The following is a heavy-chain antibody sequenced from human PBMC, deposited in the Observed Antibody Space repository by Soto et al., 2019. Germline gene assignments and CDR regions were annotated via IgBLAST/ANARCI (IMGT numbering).Heavy chain of an antibody. CDR3: AIAYCGGDCYSDGWSDP. J-gene: IGHJ5*02. CDR2: ISAYNGNT. D-gene: IGHD2-21*02. CDR1: GYTFTSYG. V-gene: IGHV1-18*01. Sequence: QVQLVQSGAEVKKPGASVKVSCKASGYTFTSYGISWVRQAPGQGLEWMGWISAYNGNTNYAQKLQGRVTMTTDTSTSTAYMELRSLRSDDTAVYYCAIAYCGGDCYSDGWSDPWGQGTLVTVSS.